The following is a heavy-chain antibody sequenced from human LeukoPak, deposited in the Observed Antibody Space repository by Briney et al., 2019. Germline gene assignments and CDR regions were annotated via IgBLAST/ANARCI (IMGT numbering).Heavy chain of an antibody. CDR3: AREGGGYGLVSYSGY. V-gene: IGHV3-23*01. Sequence: PGGSLRLSCAASGFTFNSYRMSWVSQAPGKGLEWVSAITGSGGNKYYADSVKGRFTISRDNSKNTLYLQMNSLRAEDTAVYYCAREGGGYGLVSYSGYWGQGTLVTVSS. J-gene: IGHJ4*02. CDR1: GFTFNSYR. D-gene: IGHD3-10*01. CDR2: ITGSGGNK.